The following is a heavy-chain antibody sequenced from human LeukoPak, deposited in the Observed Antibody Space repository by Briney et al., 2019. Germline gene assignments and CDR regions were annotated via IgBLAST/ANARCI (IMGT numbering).Heavy chain of an antibody. J-gene: IGHJ5*02. CDR2: IFHSWST. Sequence: GTLSLTCAVSGGSIRSNNWWTWVRQPPGKGLEWIGEIFHSWSTNYNSSLKSRVTISLDESENHFSLKLSSVTAADTAVYYCARKGSDTWYTYWFAPWGQGTLVTVSS. CDR1: GGSIRSNNW. V-gene: IGHV4-4*02. CDR3: ARKGSDTWYTYWFAP. D-gene: IGHD6-13*01.